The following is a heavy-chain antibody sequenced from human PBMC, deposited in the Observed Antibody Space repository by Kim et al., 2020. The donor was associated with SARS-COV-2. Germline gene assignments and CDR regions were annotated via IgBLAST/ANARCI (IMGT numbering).Heavy chain of an antibody. D-gene: IGHD3-22*01. Sequence: GGSLRLSCAASGFTFSNAWMSWVRQAPGKGLEWVGRIKSKTDGGTTDYAAPVKGRFTISRDDSKNTPYLQMNSLKTEDTAVYYCTTAQLYYYDSSGSFDYWGQGALVTVSP. CDR3: TTAQLYYYDSSGSFDY. J-gene: IGHJ4*02. V-gene: IGHV3-15*01. CDR1: GFTFSNAW. CDR2: IKSKTDGGTT.